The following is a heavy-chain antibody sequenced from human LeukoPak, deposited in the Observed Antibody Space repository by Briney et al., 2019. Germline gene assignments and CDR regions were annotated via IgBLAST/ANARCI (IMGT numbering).Heavy chain of an antibody. D-gene: IGHD3-10*01. CDR2: IYPGDSDI. Sequence: GIIYPGDSDIRYSPSFQGQVTISTDKSISTAYLQWSSLKASDTAMYYCARRITGSRRAFDIWGQGTMVTVSS. V-gene: IGHV5-51*01. CDR3: ARRITGSRRAFDI. J-gene: IGHJ3*02.